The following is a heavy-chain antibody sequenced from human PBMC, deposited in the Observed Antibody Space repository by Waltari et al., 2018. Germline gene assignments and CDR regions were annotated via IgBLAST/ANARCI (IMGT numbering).Heavy chain of an antibody. CDR3: AHHVTNYYTPYSDN. V-gene: IGHV2-5*01. D-gene: IGHD3-9*01. Sequence: QITLKESGPTLLKPTQTLTLTCTVSGFSLTTSGNSVGWVRQPPGKALEWLGLIYWNDDKRFSPSLRSRLTISRDTSKNEVVLTLTSVDPVDTGTYFCAHHVTNYYTPYSDNWGQGTLVTVSS. J-gene: IGHJ4*02. CDR1: GFSLTTSGNS. CDR2: IYWNDDK.